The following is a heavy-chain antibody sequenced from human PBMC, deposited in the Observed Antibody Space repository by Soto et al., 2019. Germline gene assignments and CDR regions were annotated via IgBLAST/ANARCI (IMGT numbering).Heavy chain of an antibody. CDR1: GYTFTSYG. D-gene: IGHD2-21*01. V-gene: IGHV1-18*01. J-gene: IGHJ4*02. Sequence: QVQLVQSGAEVKKPGASVKVSCKASGYTFTSYGISWVRQAPGQGLEWMGWISAYNGNTNYAQKLQGRVTMTTDTSTSTAYMELRSRSSDDTAVYYCASDQARVIQPPCDYWGQGTLLTVSS. CDR2: ISAYNGNT. CDR3: ASDQARVIQPPCDY.